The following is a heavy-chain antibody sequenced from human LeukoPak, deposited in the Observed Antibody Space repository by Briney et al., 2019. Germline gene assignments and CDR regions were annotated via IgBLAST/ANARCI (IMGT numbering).Heavy chain of an antibody. CDR1: GFTVSSNY. CDR2: LYSGGIT. J-gene: IGHJ4*02. CDR3: AREGYSYGVDY. V-gene: IGHV3-66*01. D-gene: IGHD5-18*01. Sequence: GGSLRLSCVVSGFTVSSNYMNWVRQAPGKGLEWVSVLYSGGITYSADSVKGRFTISRDNSKNTLYLQMGSLRAEDMAVYYCAREGYSYGVDYWGQGTLVTVSS.